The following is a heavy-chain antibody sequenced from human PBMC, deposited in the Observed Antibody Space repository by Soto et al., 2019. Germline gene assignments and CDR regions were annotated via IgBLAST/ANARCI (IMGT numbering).Heavy chain of an antibody. D-gene: IGHD2-2*01. Sequence: QVQLVQSGAEVKKPGSSVKVSCKASGGTFSSYAISWVRQAPGQGLEWMGGIIPIFGTANYAQKFQGRVTITADESTSPAYMELSSLRSEDTAVYYCSRGYCSSTSCYADFDYWGQGTLVTVSS. CDR1: GGTFSSYA. V-gene: IGHV1-69*01. CDR2: IIPIFGTA. J-gene: IGHJ4*02. CDR3: SRGYCSSTSCYADFDY.